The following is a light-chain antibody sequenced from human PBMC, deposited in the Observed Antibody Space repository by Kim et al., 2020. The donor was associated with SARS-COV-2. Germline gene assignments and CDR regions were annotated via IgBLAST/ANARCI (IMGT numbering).Light chain of an antibody. Sequence: SYELTQPPSLSVSPGQTARITCSGDKMGDKYACWYQQKPGQSPVLVIYEDSKRPSGIPERFSGSNSGNTATLTISGTQAMDEADYYCQAWDSSTYVFGTGTKVTVL. CDR1: KMGDKY. CDR2: EDS. V-gene: IGLV3-1*01. J-gene: IGLJ1*01. CDR3: QAWDSSTYV.